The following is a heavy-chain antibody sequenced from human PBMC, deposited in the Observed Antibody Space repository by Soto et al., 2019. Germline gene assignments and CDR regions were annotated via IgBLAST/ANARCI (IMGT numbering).Heavy chain of an antibody. J-gene: IGHJ5*02. V-gene: IGHV3-23*01. CDR1: GFIFSNFG. Sequence: HPAASLIPYSTTSGFIFSNFGWSWLRQAPGQGLEWISSISGSGFKKYYADSVKGRFTISRDNSKSTVYLELNNLSAEDTAVYHCAKNQGVELVPLATVDWFDPWGQGP. CDR3: AKNQGVELVPLATVDWFDP. CDR2: ISGSGFKK. D-gene: IGHD1-26*01.